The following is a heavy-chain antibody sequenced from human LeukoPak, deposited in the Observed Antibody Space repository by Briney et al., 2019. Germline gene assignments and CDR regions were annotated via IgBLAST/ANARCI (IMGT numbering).Heavy chain of an antibody. CDR1: GFSLSDYY. CDR2: ITSRGGSI. CDR3: GSDRGYGASH. V-gene: IGHV3-11*04. D-gene: IGHD5-12*01. Sequence: PGGSLRLSCAASGFSLSDYYMSWIRQAPGKGLEWVSYITSRGGSIFYADSLKGRFTISRDNAKNSLFLQMNSLRAEDTAVYYCGSDRGYGASHWGQGTLVTVSS. J-gene: IGHJ4*02.